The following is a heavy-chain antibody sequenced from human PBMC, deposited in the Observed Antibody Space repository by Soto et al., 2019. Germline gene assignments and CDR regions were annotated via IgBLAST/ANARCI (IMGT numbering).Heavy chain of an antibody. D-gene: IGHD6-13*01. CDR2: ISAYNGNT. V-gene: IGHV1-18*01. CDR1: GYTFTSYG. Sequence: ASVKVSCKASGYTFTSYGISWVRQAPGQGLEWMGWISAYNGNTNYAQKLQGRVTMTTDTSTSTAYMELRSLRSDDTAVYYCARVRPQQLVGYYYYGMDVWGQGTTVTVSS. CDR3: ARVRPQQLVGYYYYGMDV. J-gene: IGHJ6*02.